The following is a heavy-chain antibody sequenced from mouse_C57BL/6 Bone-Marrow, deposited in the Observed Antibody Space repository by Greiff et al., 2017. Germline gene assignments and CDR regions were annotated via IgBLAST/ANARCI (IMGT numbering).Heavy chain of an antibody. J-gene: IGHJ4*01. V-gene: IGHV1-52*01. Sequence: VQLQQPGAELVRPGSSVKLSCKASGYTFTSYWMHWVKQRPIQGLEWIGNIDPSDSETHYNQKFKDKATLTVDKSSSTAYMQLSSLTSEDSAVYDCARGPPYYDGIAMDYWGQGTSVTVSS. CDR1: GYTFTSYW. CDR2: IDPSDSET. D-gene: IGHD1-1*01. CDR3: ARGPPYYDGIAMDY.